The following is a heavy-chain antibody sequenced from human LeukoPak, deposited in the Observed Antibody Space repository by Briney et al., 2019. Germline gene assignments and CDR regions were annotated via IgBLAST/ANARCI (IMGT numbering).Heavy chain of an antibody. Sequence: ASVKVSCKASGYSFTSYYIHWVRQAPGQGLEWMGWINPNGGGTAYAQKFQGRVTVTRDTSIDTAYMEVTSLRSDDTAVYYCARSLHSGSYFPYWGRGTLVTVSS. CDR1: GYSFTSYY. CDR2: INPNGGGT. CDR3: ARSLHSGSYFPY. D-gene: IGHD3-10*01. V-gene: IGHV1-2*02. J-gene: IGHJ4*02.